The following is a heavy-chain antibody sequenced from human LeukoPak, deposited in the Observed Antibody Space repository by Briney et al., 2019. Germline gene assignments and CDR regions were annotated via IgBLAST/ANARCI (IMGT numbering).Heavy chain of an antibody. Sequence: PGGSLRLSCAASGFAFSSHRMSWVRQVLGKGPECVANKNQDGSDKYYVHSVKGRFTISRDNAKNSLYLQMNSLRAEDTAVYYCATASRGPGAPGWGQGTLVTVSS. D-gene: IGHD1-26*01. CDR1: GFAFSSHR. V-gene: IGHV3-7*05. CDR3: ATASRGPGAPG. J-gene: IGHJ4*02. CDR2: KNQDGSDK.